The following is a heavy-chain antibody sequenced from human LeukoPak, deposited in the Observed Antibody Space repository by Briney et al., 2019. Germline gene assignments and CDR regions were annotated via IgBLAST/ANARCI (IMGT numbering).Heavy chain of an antibody. Sequence: GGSLRLSCTASGFTFGDYAMSWFRQASGKGLEWVGFIRSKAYGGTTEYAASVKGRFIISRDDSKSIAYLQMNSLKTEDTAVYYCSREDSGWFYYFDYWGQGTLVTVSS. V-gene: IGHV3-49*03. CDR2: IRSKAYGGTT. CDR3: SREDSGWFYYFDY. CDR1: GFTFGDYA. J-gene: IGHJ4*02. D-gene: IGHD6-13*01.